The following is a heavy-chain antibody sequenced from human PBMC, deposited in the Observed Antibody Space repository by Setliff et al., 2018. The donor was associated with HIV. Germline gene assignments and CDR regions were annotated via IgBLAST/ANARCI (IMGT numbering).Heavy chain of an antibody. CDR2: IYPYDSDT. CDR1: GYSFTTYW. Sequence: GESLKISCKGSGYSFTTYWIGWVRQMPGKGLEWMGIIYPYDSDTRYSPSFQGQVTISADKSISTAYAQWSGLKASDTAMYYCARRPYYDSWSGHQAFDIWGQGTMVTVSS. CDR3: ARRPYYDSWSGHQAFDI. D-gene: IGHD3-3*01. V-gene: IGHV5-51*01. J-gene: IGHJ3*02.